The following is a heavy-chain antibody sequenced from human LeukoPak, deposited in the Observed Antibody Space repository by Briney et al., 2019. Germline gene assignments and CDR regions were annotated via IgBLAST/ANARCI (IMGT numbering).Heavy chain of an antibody. J-gene: IGHJ2*01. CDR2: IRSKANSYAT. V-gene: IGHV3-73*01. D-gene: IGHD3-10*01. Sequence: GGSLRLSCAASGFTFSSSWMHWVRQASGKGLEWVGRIRSKANSYATAYAASVKGRFTVSRDDSKNTAYLQMNSLKTEDTAVYYCSSSLWFGELLKAFDLWGRGTLVTVSS. CDR3: SSSLWFGELLKAFDL. CDR1: GFTFSSSW.